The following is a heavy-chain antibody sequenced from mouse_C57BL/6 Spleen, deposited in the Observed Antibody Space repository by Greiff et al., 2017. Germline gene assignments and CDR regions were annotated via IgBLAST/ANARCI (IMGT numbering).Heavy chain of an antibody. CDR3: ARPYGSSYWYFDV. Sequence: EVQLVESGGGLVKPGGSLQLSCAASGFTFSDYGMHWVRQAPEKGLEWVAYISRGSSTIYYADTVKGRFTISRDNAKNTLFLQMTSLRSEDTAMDYCARPYGSSYWYFDVWGTGTTVTVSS. CDR2: ISRGSSTI. D-gene: IGHD1-1*01. J-gene: IGHJ1*03. CDR1: GFTFSDYG. V-gene: IGHV5-17*01.